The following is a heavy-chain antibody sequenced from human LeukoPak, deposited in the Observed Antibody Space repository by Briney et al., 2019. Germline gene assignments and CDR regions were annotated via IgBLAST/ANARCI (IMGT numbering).Heavy chain of an antibody. CDR1: GFTFSSYW. J-gene: IGHJ4*02. D-gene: IGHD3-22*01. Sequence: GGSLRLSCAAPGFTFSSYWMSWVRQAPGKGLEWVANIKQDGSEKYYVDSVKGRFTISRDNAKNSLYLQMNSLRAEDTAVYYCASSSSGYYYPDYWGQGTLVTVSS. CDR3: ASSSSGYYYPDY. CDR2: IKQDGSEK. V-gene: IGHV3-7*01.